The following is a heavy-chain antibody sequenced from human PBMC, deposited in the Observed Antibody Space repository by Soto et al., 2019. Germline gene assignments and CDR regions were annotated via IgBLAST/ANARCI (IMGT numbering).Heavy chain of an antibody. V-gene: IGHV3-23*01. Sequence: PGGSLRLSCAASGFTFSSYAMSWVRQAPGKGLEWVSAISGSGGSTYYADSVKGRFTISRDNSKNTLYLQMNSLRAEDTAVYYCAKDSAYSSSFADYYYGMDVWGQGTTVTVSS. J-gene: IGHJ6*02. CDR1: GFTFSSYA. CDR2: ISGSGGST. D-gene: IGHD6-13*01. CDR3: AKDSAYSSSFADYYYGMDV.